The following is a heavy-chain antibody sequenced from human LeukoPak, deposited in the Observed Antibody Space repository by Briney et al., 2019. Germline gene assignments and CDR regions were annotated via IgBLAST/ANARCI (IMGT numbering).Heavy chain of an antibody. V-gene: IGHV4-59*02. CDR1: GGSVSSYY. J-gene: IGHJ4*02. Sequence: SETLSLTCTVSGGSVSSYYWSWIRQPPGKGLEWIGYIYYSGSTNYNPSLKSRVTISVDTSKNQFSLKLSSVTAADTAVYYCAVGPFDYDILTGYYSDWGQGTLVTVSS. CDR2: IYYSGST. CDR3: AVGPFDYDILTGYYSD. D-gene: IGHD3-9*01.